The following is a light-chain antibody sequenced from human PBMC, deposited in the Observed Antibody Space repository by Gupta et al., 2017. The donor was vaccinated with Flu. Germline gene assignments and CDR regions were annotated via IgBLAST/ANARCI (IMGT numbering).Light chain of an antibody. J-gene: IGKJ1*01. CDR2: NSS. CDR1: QSISKW. Sequence: GDIVTITCRAIQSISKWLAWYQQKPGKAPKVLIYNSSSLESGVPSRFSGSGSGTEFTLTISSLQPDDFATYYCQQYNSYCWTFGQGTKVEIK. V-gene: IGKV1-5*03. CDR3: QQYNSYCWT.